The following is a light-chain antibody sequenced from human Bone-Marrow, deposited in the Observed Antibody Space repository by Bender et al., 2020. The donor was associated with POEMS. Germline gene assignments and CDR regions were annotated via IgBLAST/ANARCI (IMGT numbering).Light chain of an antibody. CDR2: DVS. CDR1: SSDVGGYNY. J-gene: IGLJ3*02. Sequence: QSALTQPASVSGSPGQSITISCTGTSSDVGGYNYVSWYQQHPGKAPKLMIYDVSTRPPGVSNRFSGSKSGNTASLTISGLQSEDAADYYCSTWDDRLNAWLFGGGTKLTVL. CDR3: STWDDRLNAWL. V-gene: IGLV2-14*01.